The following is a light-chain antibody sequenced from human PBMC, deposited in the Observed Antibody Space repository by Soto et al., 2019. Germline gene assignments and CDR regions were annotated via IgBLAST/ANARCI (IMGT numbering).Light chain of an antibody. Sequence: DIQMTQSPSTLSASVGDRVTITCRASQGISRWLAWYQQKPGRAPKLLIYEASILESGVPSRFSGSGSGTEFTLTISRLQPSDFATYYCQQYNSKSWTFGQGTRVEIK. V-gene: IGKV1-5*01. CDR1: QGISRW. CDR2: EAS. CDR3: QQYNSKSWT. J-gene: IGKJ1*01.